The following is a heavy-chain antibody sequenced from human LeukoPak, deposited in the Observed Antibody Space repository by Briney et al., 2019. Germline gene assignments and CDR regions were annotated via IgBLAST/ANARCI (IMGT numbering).Heavy chain of an antibody. J-gene: IGHJ3*02. D-gene: IGHD6-13*01. V-gene: IGHV3-33*01. Sequence: GGSLRLSCAASGFTFSSYGMHWVRQAPGKGLEWVAVIWYDGSNKYYADSVKGRFTISRDNSKNTLYLQMNSLRAEDTAVYYCAREGARVYAFDIWGQGTMVTVSS. CDR2: IWYDGSNK. CDR3: AREGARVYAFDI. CDR1: GFTFSSYG.